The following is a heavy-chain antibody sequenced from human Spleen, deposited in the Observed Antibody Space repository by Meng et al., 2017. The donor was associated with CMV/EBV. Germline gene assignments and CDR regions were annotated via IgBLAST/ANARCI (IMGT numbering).Heavy chain of an antibody. V-gene: IGHV4-59*01. J-gene: IGHJ6*02. CDR2: IYYSGST. D-gene: IGHD3-3*01. CDR3: AARRLRFLEWFWDYGMDV. CDR1: GGSISSYY. Sequence: SETLSFTCTVSGGSISSYYWSWIRKPPGKGREWIGYIYYSGSTNYNPSLKSRVTISVDTSKTQFSLTLSSVTAADTAVYYCAARRLRFLEWFWDYGMDVWGQGTTVTVSS.